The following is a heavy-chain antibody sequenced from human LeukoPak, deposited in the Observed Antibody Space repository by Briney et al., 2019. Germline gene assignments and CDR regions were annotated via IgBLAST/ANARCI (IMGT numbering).Heavy chain of an antibody. CDR2: IKSKTDGGTT. CDR3: TTAEYGDYLEILFDY. D-gene: IGHD4-17*01. J-gene: IGHJ4*02. CDR1: GFTFSNAW. V-gene: IGHV3-15*01. Sequence: GGSLRLSCAASGFTFSNAWMSWVRQAPGKGLEWVGRIKSKTDGGTTDYAAPVKGRFTISRDDSKNTLYLQMNSLKTEDTAVYYCTTAEYGDYLEILFDYWGQGTLVTVSS.